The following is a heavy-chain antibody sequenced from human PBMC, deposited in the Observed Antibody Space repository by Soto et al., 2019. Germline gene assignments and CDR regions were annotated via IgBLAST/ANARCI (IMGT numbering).Heavy chain of an antibody. Sequence: GGSLRLSCAASGFTFSNAWMNWVRQAPGRGLEWVGRIKSKTDCGTTDYAAPVKGRFTISRDDSKNTLYLQMNSLKTEDTAVYYCTTALGKDIVVVVAAGYAFDIWGQGTMVTVSS. CDR2: IKSKTDCGTT. CDR3: TTALGKDIVVVVAAGYAFDI. CDR1: GFTFSNAW. J-gene: IGHJ3*02. D-gene: IGHD2-15*01. V-gene: IGHV3-15*07.